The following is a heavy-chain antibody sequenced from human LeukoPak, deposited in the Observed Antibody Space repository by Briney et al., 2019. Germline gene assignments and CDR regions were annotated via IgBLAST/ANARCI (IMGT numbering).Heavy chain of an antibody. Sequence: GASVKVSCKASGYTFTSYGISWLRQAPGQGPEWMGCISAYNGNTNYAQKFQGRVSMTTDTSTSTAYMEVRSLRSDDTAVYYCASWAGICSTSSCSATPLDYWGQGTPVIVSS. J-gene: IGHJ4*02. D-gene: IGHD2-2*01. CDR2: ISAYNGNT. CDR3: ASWAGICSTSSCSATPLDY. V-gene: IGHV1-18*01. CDR1: GYTFTSYG.